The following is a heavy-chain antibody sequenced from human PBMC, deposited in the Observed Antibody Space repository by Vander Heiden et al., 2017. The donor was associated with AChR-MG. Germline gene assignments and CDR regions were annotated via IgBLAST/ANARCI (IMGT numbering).Heavy chain of an antibody. J-gene: IGHJ4*02. CDR2: ISMSSSAR. Sequence: EVQLVESGGGLVQPGGSLRLSCAASGFIFRSYSMSWVRQAPGKGLEWVSYISMSSSARYYADSVKGRFTISRENDKNSLYLQMNSLRDEDTAVYYCARVGFGGNSPKTYDYWGQGTLVTVSS. CDR1: GFIFRSYS. D-gene: IGHD2-21*02. V-gene: IGHV3-48*02. CDR3: ARVGFGGNSPKTYDY.